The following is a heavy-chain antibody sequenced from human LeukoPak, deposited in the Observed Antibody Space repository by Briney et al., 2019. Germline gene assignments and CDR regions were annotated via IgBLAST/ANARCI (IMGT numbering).Heavy chain of an antibody. D-gene: IGHD6-19*01. CDR1: GGSISTYS. V-gene: IGHV4-59*01. Sequence: KPSETLSLTCTVSGGSISTYSWTWIRQPPGKGLEWIGNIYYSGRTNYNPSLKSRITISIDTSKNQFSLKVSSVTAADTAVYYCARAHSSGWPHMFDPWGQGTLVTVPS. J-gene: IGHJ5*02. CDR2: IYYSGRT. CDR3: ARAHSSGWPHMFDP.